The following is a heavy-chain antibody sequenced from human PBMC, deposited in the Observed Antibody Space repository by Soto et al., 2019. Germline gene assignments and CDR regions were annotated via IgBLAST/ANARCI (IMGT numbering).Heavy chain of an antibody. V-gene: IGHV4-59*01. CDR1: VGSISSYY. CDR3: ARRRARGGPSEY. Sequence: PSETLSLTCTVSVGSISSYYWSLIRQPPGKGLEWIGYIYYSGSTNYNPSLKIRVTISVDTSKNQFSLKLSSVTAADTAVYYCARRRARGGPSEYWGQGTMVTVSS. D-gene: IGHD2-15*01. CDR2: IYYSGST. J-gene: IGHJ4*02.